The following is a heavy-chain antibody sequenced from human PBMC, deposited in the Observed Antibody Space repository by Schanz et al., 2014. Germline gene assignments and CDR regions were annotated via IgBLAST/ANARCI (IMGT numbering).Heavy chain of an antibody. CDR2: INTGSNYI. J-gene: IGHJ2*01. V-gene: IGHV3-11*05. Sequence: QVQLVESGGGVVQPGRSLRLSCAASGFSFSDYYMSWIRQAPGKGLEWISFINTGSNYINYADSVKGRFTISRDNTKNSLFLQLNSLRADDTAVYYCARNRGSGGQNWYFDLWCRGTLVTVSS. CDR3: ARNRGSGGQNWYFDL. D-gene: IGHD1-26*01. CDR1: GFSFSDYY.